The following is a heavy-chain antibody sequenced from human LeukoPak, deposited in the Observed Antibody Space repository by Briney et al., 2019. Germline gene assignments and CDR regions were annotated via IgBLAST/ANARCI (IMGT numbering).Heavy chain of an antibody. D-gene: IGHD5-18*01. V-gene: IGHV4-34*01. CDR2: INHSGST. J-gene: IGHJ4*02. CDR3: ARAYWRQLPSAIDY. CDR1: GGSFSGYY. Sequence: PSETLSLTCAVYGGSFSGYYWSWIRQPPGKGLEWIGEINHSGSTNYNPSLKSRVTISVDTSKNQFSLKLSSVTAADTAVYYCARAYWRQLPSAIDYWGQGTLVTVSS.